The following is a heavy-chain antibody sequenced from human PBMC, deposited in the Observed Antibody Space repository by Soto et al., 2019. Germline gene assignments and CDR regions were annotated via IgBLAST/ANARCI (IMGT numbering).Heavy chain of an antibody. D-gene: IGHD1-26*01. CDR3: ARDSYSGSYIY. Sequence: ASVKVSCKASGYTFTGYNMHWVRQAPGQGLEWMGLINPNSGGTNYAQKFKGRVTMTRDTSISTAYMELSGLRSDDTAVYYCARDSYSGSYIYWGQGTLVTVPQ. CDR2: INPNSGGT. CDR1: GYTFTGYN. V-gene: IGHV1-2*02. J-gene: IGHJ4*02.